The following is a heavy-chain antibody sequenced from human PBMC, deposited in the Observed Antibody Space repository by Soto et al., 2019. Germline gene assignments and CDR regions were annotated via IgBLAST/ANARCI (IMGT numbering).Heavy chain of an antibody. CDR3: AKETIQVGGPNYFDY. CDR1: GFTFSRYG. CDR2: ISWDGLAQ. J-gene: IGHJ4*02. Sequence: SGGSLRLSCEASGFTFSRYGMHWVRQAPGMGLEWVAVISWDGLAQYYGDSVKGRFTISRDNSQSTLYLQMNSLRTEDTAIYYCAKETIQVGGPNYFDYWGQGLLVTVSS. D-gene: IGHD1-1*01. V-gene: IGHV3-30*18.